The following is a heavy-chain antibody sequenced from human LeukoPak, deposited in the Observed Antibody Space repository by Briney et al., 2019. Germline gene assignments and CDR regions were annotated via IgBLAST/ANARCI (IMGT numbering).Heavy chain of an antibody. J-gene: IGHJ6*02. CDR2: ISGSGGNT. CDR1: TFTFNNFA. CDR3: TRDLMDYDVSTGLHHYYMDV. D-gene: IGHD3-9*01. Sequence: PAGSLRLSCVASTFTFNNFAMGWLAPGQGQGLEGGSAISGSGGNTFYADSVKGRFTISRDNAKNTLYLQMNTLRVEDTAVYYCTRDLMDYDVSTGLHHYYMDVWGQGTTVTVSS. V-gene: IGHV3-23*01.